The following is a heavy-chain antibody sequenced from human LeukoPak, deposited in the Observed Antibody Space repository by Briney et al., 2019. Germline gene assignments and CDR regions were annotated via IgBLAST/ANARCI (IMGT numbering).Heavy chain of an antibody. CDR1: GFTFSSYG. D-gene: IGHD3-9*01. Sequence: PGGSLRLSFAASGFTFSSYGMHWVRQATGKGLEWVSAIGTAGDTYYPGSVKGRFTISRENAKNSLYLQMNSLRAGDTAVYYCARQRDWSDAFDIWGQGTMVTVSS. CDR2: IGTAGDT. J-gene: IGHJ3*02. CDR3: ARQRDWSDAFDI. V-gene: IGHV3-13*01.